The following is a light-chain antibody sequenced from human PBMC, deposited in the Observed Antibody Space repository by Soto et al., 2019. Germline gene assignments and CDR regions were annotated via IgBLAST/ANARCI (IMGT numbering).Light chain of an antibody. Sequence: EKVMTQSPATLSMSPGERATLSCRASQSVSSYLAWYQQKPGQAPRLLIYGASTRATGIPARFSGSGSGTELTLTISSLQSEDFAVYYCQQYNNWPSWTFGQGTKVEIK. CDR2: GAS. V-gene: IGKV3-15*01. CDR3: QQYNNWPSWT. J-gene: IGKJ1*01. CDR1: QSVSSY.